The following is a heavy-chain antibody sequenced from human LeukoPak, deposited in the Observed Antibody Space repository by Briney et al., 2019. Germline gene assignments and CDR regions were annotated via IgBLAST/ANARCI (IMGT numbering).Heavy chain of an antibody. CDR2: IRYDGSNK. CDR3: AKDAGYSYGRSIDY. Sequence: GGSLRLSCAASGFTFSSYGMHWVRQAPGKGLEWVSFIRYDGSNKYYADSVKGRFTTSRDNSKNTLYLQMNSLRAEDTAVYYCAKDAGYSYGRSIDYWGQGTLVTVSS. J-gene: IGHJ4*02. CDR1: GFTFSSYG. D-gene: IGHD5-18*01. V-gene: IGHV3-30*02.